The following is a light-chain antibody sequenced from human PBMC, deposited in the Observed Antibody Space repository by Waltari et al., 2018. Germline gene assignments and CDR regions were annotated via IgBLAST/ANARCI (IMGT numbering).Light chain of an antibody. CDR1: EAINKW. V-gene: IGKV1-5*01. J-gene: IGKJ1*01. CDR2: DAS. CDR3: QHYNRFSP. Sequence: DTQLSQFPSTLAASVGDRVTITCRAREAINKWLAWYQQKPGKAPKVLIYDASTLQSGVPSRFSGSGSGTEFTLTIDSLQPDDFATYYCQHYNRFSPFGQGTNVEVK.